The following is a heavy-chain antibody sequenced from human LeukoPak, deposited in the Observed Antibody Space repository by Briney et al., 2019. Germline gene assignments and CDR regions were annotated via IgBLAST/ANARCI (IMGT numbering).Heavy chain of an antibody. J-gene: IGHJ4*02. CDR3: AKGPRFLEWLSPDPYFDY. D-gene: IGHD3-3*01. Sequence: PGGSLRLSCAASGFTFSSYAMSLVRQAPGKGLEWVSAISGSGGSTYYADSVKGRFTISRDKSKNTLYLQMNSLRAEDTAVYYCAKGPRFLEWLSPDPYFDYWGQGTLVTVSS. CDR2: ISGSGGST. V-gene: IGHV3-23*01. CDR1: GFTFSSYA.